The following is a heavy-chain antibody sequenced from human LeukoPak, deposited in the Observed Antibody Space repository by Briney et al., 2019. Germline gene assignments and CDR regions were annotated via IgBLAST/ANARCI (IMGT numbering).Heavy chain of an antibody. D-gene: IGHD3-22*01. V-gene: IGHV3-23*01. J-gene: IGHJ4*02. Sequence: PGGSLRLSCAASGFTFSSYAMSWVRQAPGKGLEWVSAISGSGGSTYYADSVKGRFTTSRDNSKNTLYLQMSSLRAEDTAVYYCAKPLYYYDSSGYYPFDYWGQGTLVTVSS. CDR2: ISGSGGST. CDR1: GFTFSSYA. CDR3: AKPLYYYDSSGYYPFDY.